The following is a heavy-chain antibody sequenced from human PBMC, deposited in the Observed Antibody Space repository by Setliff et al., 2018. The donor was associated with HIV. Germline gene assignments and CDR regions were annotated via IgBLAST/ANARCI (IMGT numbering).Heavy chain of an antibody. J-gene: IGHJ4*01. V-gene: IGHV4-61*08. D-gene: IGHD5-18*01. CDR2: IYHNGST. Sequence: SETLSLTCTVSGGSISIGGYYWGWIRQHPGKGLEWIGYIYHNGSTKYNPSLESRVTISVDTSKNQFSLKLSSVTAADTAVYYCARTRGYSYGTLAGFDYWGRGSLVTVSS. CDR3: ARTRGYSYGTLAGFDY. CDR1: GGSISIGGYY.